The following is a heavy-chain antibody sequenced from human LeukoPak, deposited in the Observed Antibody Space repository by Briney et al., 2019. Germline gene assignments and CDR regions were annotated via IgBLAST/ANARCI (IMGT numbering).Heavy chain of an antibody. CDR2: INPNSGGT. J-gene: IGHJ6*03. CDR3: ARDLLVEMATITNYYMDV. CDR1: GYTFTGYY. D-gene: IGHD5-24*01. Sequence: ASVKVSCKASGYTFTGYYMHWVRQAPGQGLEWMGWINPNSGGTNYAQKFQGRVTMTRDTSISTAYMELSRLRSDDTAVYYSARDLLVEMATITNYYMDVWGKGTTVTVSS. V-gene: IGHV1-2*02.